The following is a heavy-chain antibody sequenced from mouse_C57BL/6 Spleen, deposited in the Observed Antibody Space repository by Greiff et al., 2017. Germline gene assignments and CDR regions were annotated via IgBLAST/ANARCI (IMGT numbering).Heavy chain of an antibody. J-gene: IGHJ3*01. V-gene: IGHV1-69*01. D-gene: IGHD2-4*01. Sequence: VQLQQPGAELVMPGASVKLSCKASGYTFTSYWMHWVKQRPGQGLEWIGEIDPSDSYTNYNQKFKGKSTLTVDKSSSTAYMQLSSLTSEDSAVYYCAREDYDWFAYWGQGTLVTVSA. CDR1: GYTFTSYW. CDR3: AREDYDWFAY. CDR2: IDPSDSYT.